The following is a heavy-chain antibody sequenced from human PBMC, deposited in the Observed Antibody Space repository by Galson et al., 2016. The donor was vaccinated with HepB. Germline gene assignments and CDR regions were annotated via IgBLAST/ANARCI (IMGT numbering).Heavy chain of an antibody. CDR2: IKDDGREK. V-gene: IGHV3-7*03. CDR1: GLTFSSYW. J-gene: IGHJ1*01. CDR3: AGGSGWDAEH. Sequence: SLRLSCAASGLTFSSYWMNWVRQARGKGLEWVANIKDDGREKNYVDSVKGRFTISRDNAQNSLYLQMNTLRAEDTAVYYCAGGSGWDAEHWGQGTLVTVSS. D-gene: IGHD1-26*01.